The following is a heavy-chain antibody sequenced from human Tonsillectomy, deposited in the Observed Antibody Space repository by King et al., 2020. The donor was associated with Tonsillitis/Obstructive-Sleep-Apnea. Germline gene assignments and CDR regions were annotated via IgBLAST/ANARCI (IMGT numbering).Heavy chain of an antibody. V-gene: IGHV1-2*02. CDR3: ARICDSTSCFPYYYYYGMDV. D-gene: IGHD2-2*01. CDR1: GYTFTDYY. J-gene: IGHJ6*02. CDR2: INTDSGGT. Sequence: QLVQSGAEVKKPGASVKVSCKASGYTFTDYYMHWVRQAPGQGLEWMGWINTDSGGTNYAQKFHDRVTMTRDKSTRTAYMELSRLTYDDTAVYYCARICDSTSCFPYYYYYGMDVGGQGTSVTVSS.